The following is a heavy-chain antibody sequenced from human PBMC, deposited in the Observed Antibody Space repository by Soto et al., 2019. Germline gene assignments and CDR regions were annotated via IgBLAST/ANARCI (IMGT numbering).Heavy chain of an antibody. CDR1: GGSISSSSYY. Sequence: PSETLSLTCTVSGGSISSSSYYWGWIRQPPGKGLEWIGSIFYSGSTYYNPSLKSRVTISVDTSKNQFSLKLTSVTAADTAVYYCACIFSGGYSYGFAYYGMDVWGKGTAVT. V-gene: IGHV4-39*01. CDR3: ACIFSGGYSYGFAYYGMDV. CDR2: IFYSGST. J-gene: IGHJ6*04. D-gene: IGHD5-18*01.